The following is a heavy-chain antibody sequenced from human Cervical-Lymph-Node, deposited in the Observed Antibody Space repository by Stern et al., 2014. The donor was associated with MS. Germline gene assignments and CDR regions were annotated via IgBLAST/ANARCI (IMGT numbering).Heavy chain of an antibody. CDR2: VYYNGTT. Sequence: VQLQESGPGLVKPSETLSLTCTVSGGSIRTFSWSWIRQPPGRGLEWIGCVYYNGTTTHNPSLKIRVTMSVDTSKSQLSLRLHSVTAADTAVYYCARHSVGVKDFDSWGQGTLVTVSS. CDR3: ARHSVGVKDFDS. J-gene: IGHJ4*02. CDR1: GGSIRTFS. V-gene: IGHV4-59*01. D-gene: IGHD4-23*01.